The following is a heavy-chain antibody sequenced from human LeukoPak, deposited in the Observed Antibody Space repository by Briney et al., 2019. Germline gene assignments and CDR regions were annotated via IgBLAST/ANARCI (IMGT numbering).Heavy chain of an antibody. Sequence: SETLSLTCTVSGGSISSYYWSWIRQPPGKGLEWIGYIYYSGSTNYNPPLKSRVTISVDTSKNQFSLKLSSVTAADTAVYYCARIRGAVAGSTNWFDPWGQGTLVTVSS. D-gene: IGHD6-19*01. V-gene: IGHV4-59*01. J-gene: IGHJ5*02. CDR3: ARIRGAVAGSTNWFDP. CDR2: IYYSGST. CDR1: GGSISSYY.